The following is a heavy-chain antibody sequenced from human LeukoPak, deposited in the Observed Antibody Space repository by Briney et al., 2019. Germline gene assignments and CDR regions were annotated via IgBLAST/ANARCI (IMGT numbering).Heavy chain of an antibody. V-gene: IGHV4-34*01. CDR3: ARGPRRCSGGSCYRLVRGPHDP. CDR1: GGSFSGYY. Sequence: SETLSLTCAVYGGSFSGYYWSWIRQPPGKGLEWIGEINHSGSTNYNPSLKSRVTISVDTSKNQFSLKLSSVTAADMAVYYCARGPRRCSGGSCYRLVRGPHDPWGQGTLVTVSS. D-gene: IGHD2-15*01. CDR2: INHSGST. J-gene: IGHJ5*02.